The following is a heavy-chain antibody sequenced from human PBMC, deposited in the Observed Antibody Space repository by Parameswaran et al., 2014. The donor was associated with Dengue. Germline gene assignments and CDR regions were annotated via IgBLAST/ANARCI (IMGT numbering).Heavy chain of an antibody. V-gene: IGHV4-4*07. Sequence: VRQAPGKGLEWIGRIYTSGSTNYNPSLKSRVTMSVDTSKNQFSLKLSSVTAADTAVYYCARVAQLEGVEAFDIWGQGTMVTVSS. D-gene: IGHD6-6*01. CDR3: ARVAQLEGVEAFDI. J-gene: IGHJ3*02. CDR2: IYTSGST.